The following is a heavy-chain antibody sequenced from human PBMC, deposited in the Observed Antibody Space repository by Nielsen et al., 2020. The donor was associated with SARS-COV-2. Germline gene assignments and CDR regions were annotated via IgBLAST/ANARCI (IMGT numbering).Heavy chain of an antibody. D-gene: IGHD3/OR15-3a*01. J-gene: IGHJ4*02. CDR2: IKQDGSEK. Sequence: GESLKISCAASGFTFSSYWISWVRQAPGKGLEWVANIKQDGSEKYYVDSVKGRFTISRDNAKNSLYLQMNSLRAEDTAVYYCARGTGEDYWGQGTLVTVSS. CDR1: GFTFSSYW. V-gene: IGHV3-7*03. CDR3: ARGTGEDY.